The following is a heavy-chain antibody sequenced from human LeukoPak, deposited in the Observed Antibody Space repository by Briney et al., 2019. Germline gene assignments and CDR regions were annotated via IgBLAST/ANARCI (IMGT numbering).Heavy chain of an antibody. D-gene: IGHD3-10*01. CDR3: ASSYYYGSGSYFHYGMDV. V-gene: IGHV5-51*01. CDR2: IYPGDSDT. CDR1: GYSFTSYC. Sequence: GESLKTSWKGSGYSFTSYCIGWVPQMPGKGLEGMGIIYPGDSDTRYSPSFQGQVTISAAKSISTAYLQWSSLKASDTATYYCASSYYYGSGSYFHYGMDVWGKGTTVTVSS. J-gene: IGHJ6*04.